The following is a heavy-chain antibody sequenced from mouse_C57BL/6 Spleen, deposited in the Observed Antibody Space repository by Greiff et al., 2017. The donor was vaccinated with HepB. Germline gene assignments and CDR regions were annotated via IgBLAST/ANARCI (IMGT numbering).Heavy chain of an antibody. V-gene: IGHV5-6*01. CDR3: ARLVSHYYAMDY. J-gene: IGHJ4*01. Sequence: EVHLVESGGDLVKPGGSLKLSCAASGFTFSSYGMSWVRQTPDKRLEWVATISSGGSYTYYPDSVKGRFTISRDNAKNTLYLQMSSLKSEDTAMYYCARLVSHYYAMDYWGQGTSVTVSS. CDR1: GFTFSSYG. D-gene: IGHD6-1*01. CDR2: ISSGGSYT.